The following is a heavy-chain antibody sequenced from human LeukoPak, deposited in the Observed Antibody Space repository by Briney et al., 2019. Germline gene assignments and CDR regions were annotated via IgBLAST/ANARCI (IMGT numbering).Heavy chain of an antibody. V-gene: IGHV3-7*01. D-gene: IGHD2-2*01. J-gene: IGHJ6*03. CDR3: ARVHYHIVVVPAARYYYYYYMDV. CDR1: GFSFSSYW. CDR2: INQGGSEK. Sequence: GGSLRLSCAASGFSFSSYWMNWVRQAPGKGLEWVANINQGGSEKYYVDSVKGRFTISRDNAKNSLYLQMNSLRAEDTAVYYCARVHYHIVVVPAARYYYYYYMDVWGKGTTVTVSS.